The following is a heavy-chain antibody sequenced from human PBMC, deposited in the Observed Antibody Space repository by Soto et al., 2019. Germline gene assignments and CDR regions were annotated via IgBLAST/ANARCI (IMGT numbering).Heavy chain of an antibody. V-gene: IGHV3-30-3*01. CDR1: GFTFSSYA. CDR2: ISYDGSNK. D-gene: IGHD5-18*01. J-gene: IGHJ3*02. Sequence: GESLKISCAASGFTFSSYAMHWVRQAPGKGLEWVAVISYDGSNKYYADSVKGRFTISRDNSKNTLYLQMNSLRAEDTAVYYCARDQAPYSYGHITRAFDIWGQGTMVTVSS. CDR3: ARDQAPYSYGHITRAFDI.